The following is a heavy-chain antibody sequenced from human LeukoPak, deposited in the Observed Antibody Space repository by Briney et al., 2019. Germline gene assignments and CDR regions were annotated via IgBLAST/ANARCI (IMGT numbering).Heavy chain of an antibody. D-gene: IGHD1-26*01. CDR3: ARDGASSTSHS. J-gene: IGHJ5*02. CDR2: ISSSSSTI. CDR1: GFTFSSYS. Sequence: PGGSLRLSCAASGFTFSSYSMNWVRQAPGKGLEWVSYISSSSSTIYYADSVKGRFTISRDNAKNSLYLQMNSLRAEDTAVYYCARDGASSTSHSWGQGTLVTVSS. V-gene: IGHV3-48*04.